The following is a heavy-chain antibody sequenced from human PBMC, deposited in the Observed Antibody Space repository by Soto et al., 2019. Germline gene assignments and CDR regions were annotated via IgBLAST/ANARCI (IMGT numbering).Heavy chain of an antibody. J-gene: IGHJ4*02. CDR3: ARASNKRGYSYGPDY. CDR1: GASVSSGSNY. D-gene: IGHD5-18*01. CDR2: IYYSGST. V-gene: IGHV4-61*01. Sequence: SETLSLTCTVSGASVSSGSNYWSWIRQPPGKGLEWIGYIYYSGSTSYNPSLKSRVTISADTSKNQFSLKLSSVTAADTAVYYCARASNKRGYSYGPDYWGQGTLVTVSS.